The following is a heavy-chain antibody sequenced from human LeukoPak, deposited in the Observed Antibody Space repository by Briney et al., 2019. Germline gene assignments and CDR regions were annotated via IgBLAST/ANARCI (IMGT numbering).Heavy chain of an antibody. V-gene: IGHV4-59*12. CDR1: GGSISSYY. Sequence: PSETLSLTCTVSGGSISSYYWSWIRQPPGKGLEWIGSMYYDGSTYYNPSLKSRVTISIDTARNQFSLKLSSVTAADTAVYYCARDRSITLVRGVSLFWFDPWGQGTLVTVSS. J-gene: IGHJ5*02. D-gene: IGHD3-10*01. CDR2: MYYDGST. CDR3: ARDRSITLVRGVSLFWFDP.